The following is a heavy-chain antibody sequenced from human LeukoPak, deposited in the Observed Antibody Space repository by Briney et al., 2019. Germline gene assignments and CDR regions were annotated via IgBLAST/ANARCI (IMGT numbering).Heavy chain of an antibody. CDR2: ISSSSSYI. CDR3: ARGLSSSGWYLAPMGY. Sequence: PGGSLRLSCAASGFTFSSYSMNWVRQAPGKGLEWVSSISSSSSYIYYADSVKGRFTISRDNAKNSLYLQMNSLRAEDTAVYYCARGLSSSGWYLAPMGYWGQGTLVTVSS. D-gene: IGHD6-19*01. V-gene: IGHV3-21*01. CDR1: GFTFSSYS. J-gene: IGHJ4*02.